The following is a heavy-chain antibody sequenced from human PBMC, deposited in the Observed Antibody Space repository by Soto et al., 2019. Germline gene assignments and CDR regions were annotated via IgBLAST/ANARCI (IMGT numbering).Heavy chain of an antibody. Sequence: SETLSLTSTFSGGSISSYYWSWIRQPPGKGLEWIGYIYYSGSTNYNPSLKSRVTISVDTSKNQFSLKLNSVSAADTAVYYCARRWGGTFDFWGRGTMVTVSS. J-gene: IGHJ3*01. CDR3: ARRWGGTFDF. V-gene: IGHV4-59*08. CDR1: GGSISSYY. CDR2: IYYSGST. D-gene: IGHD3-10*01.